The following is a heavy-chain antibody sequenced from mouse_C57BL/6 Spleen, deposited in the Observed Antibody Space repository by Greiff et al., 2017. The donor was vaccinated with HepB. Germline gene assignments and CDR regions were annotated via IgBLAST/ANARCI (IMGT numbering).Heavy chain of an antibody. Sequence: EVKLVEFGGDLVKPGGSLKLSCAASGFTFSSYGMSWVRQTPDKRLEWVATISSGGSYTYYPDSVKGRFTISRDNAKNTLYLQMSSLKSEDTAMYYCARLTTVVAHWYFDVWGTGTTVTVSS. J-gene: IGHJ1*03. D-gene: IGHD1-1*01. V-gene: IGHV5-6*01. CDR2: ISSGGSYT. CDR3: ARLTTVVAHWYFDV. CDR1: GFTFSSYG.